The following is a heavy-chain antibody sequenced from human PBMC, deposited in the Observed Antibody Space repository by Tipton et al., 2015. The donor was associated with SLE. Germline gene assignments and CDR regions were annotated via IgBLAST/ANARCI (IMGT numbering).Heavy chain of an antibody. Sequence: SLRLSCAGSGFSFSDNYMSWIRQAPGKGLEWVSYISSSGSTIYYGDSVKGRFTISRDNARNSLYLQMNDLRPEDTAVYFCARVTTNWGRGGGYYLDLWGQGTLVTVSS. J-gene: IGHJ4*02. CDR2: ISSSGSTI. V-gene: IGHV3-11*04. D-gene: IGHD7-27*01. CDR1: GFSFSDNY. CDR3: ARVTTNWGRGGGYYLDL.